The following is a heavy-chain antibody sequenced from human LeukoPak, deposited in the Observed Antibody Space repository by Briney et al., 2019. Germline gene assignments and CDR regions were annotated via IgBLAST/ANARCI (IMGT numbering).Heavy chain of an antibody. CDR3: TRGPIIGYCSSTSCYDLDY. CDR1: GFTFSTFSSYV. D-gene: IGHD2-2*01. V-gene: IGHV3-49*04. CDR2: IRSKAYGGTT. J-gene: IGHJ4*02. Sequence: PGGSLRLSCAASGFTFSTFSSYVMSWVRQAPGKGLEWVGFIRSKAYGGTTEYAASVKGRFTISRDDSKSIAYLQMNSLKTEDTAVYYCTRGPIIGYCSSTSCYDLDYWGQGTLVTVSS.